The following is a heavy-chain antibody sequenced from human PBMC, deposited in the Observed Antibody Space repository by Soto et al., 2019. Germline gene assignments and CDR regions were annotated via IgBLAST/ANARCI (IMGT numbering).Heavy chain of an antibody. CDR3: AREIFGHVDAFDL. V-gene: IGHV1-18*01. CDR1: GYIFSSFY. Sequence: ASVKVSCKASGYIFSSFYINWGRQAPGQGLEWMGWTSGYSGNSKYAQKFQGRVTMTTDTSTNTGYMEMRSLTSDDTAVYYCAREIFGHVDAFDLWGQGTMVTVSS. CDR2: TSGYSGNS. J-gene: IGHJ3*01. D-gene: IGHD2-21*01.